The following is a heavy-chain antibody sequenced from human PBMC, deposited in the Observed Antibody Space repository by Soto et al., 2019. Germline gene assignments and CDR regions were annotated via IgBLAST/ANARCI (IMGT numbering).Heavy chain of an antibody. CDR1: GFTFSSYA. CDR3: AKDLSYGQADSSGWNPAYYFDY. CDR2: ISGSGGST. Sequence: PGGSLRLSCAASGFTFSSYAMSWVRQAPGKGLEWVSAISGSGGSTYYADSVKGRFTISRDNSKNTLYLQMNSLRAEDTAVYYCAKDLSYGQADSSGWNPAYYFDYWGQGTLVTVSS. D-gene: IGHD6-19*01. J-gene: IGHJ4*02. V-gene: IGHV3-23*01.